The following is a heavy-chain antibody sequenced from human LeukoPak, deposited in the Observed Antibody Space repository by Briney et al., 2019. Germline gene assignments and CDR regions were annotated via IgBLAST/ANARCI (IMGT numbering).Heavy chain of an antibody. CDR2: IYHSGST. Sequence: SETLSLTCTVSGGSLSSYYWSWIRQPPGKGLEWIGYIYHSGSTNYNPSVKSRVTISIDTSKNQFSLKLSSVTAADTAVYYCARHGTTVTTLYYYGMDVWGQGTTVTVSS. J-gene: IGHJ6*02. CDR3: ARHGTTVTTLYYYGMDV. CDR1: GGSLSSYY. D-gene: IGHD4-11*01. V-gene: IGHV4-59*01.